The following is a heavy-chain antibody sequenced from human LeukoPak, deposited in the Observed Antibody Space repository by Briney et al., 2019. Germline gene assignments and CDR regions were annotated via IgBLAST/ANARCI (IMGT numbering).Heavy chain of an antibody. J-gene: IGHJ4*02. CDR3: AKASNYDYLWGSQQIGYYFDH. CDR2: TRWDRGTT. Sequence: PGGSLRLSCEASGLTFNNYATHWVRQAPGKGREGVLGTRWDRGTTGYGDSVKGRFTISRDNAKNTLYLQMSSLRAEDTALYYCAKASNYDYLWGSQQIGYYFDHGRRGILVTVSS. CDR1: GLTFNNYA. D-gene: IGHD3-16*01. V-gene: IGHV3-9*01.